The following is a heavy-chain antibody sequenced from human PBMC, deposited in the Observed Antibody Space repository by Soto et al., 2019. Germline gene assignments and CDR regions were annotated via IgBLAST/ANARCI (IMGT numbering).Heavy chain of an antibody. CDR2: ISGSGGST. D-gene: IGHD2-2*01. CDR3: AKDRGDIVVVPAALDY. CDR1: GFTFSSYA. J-gene: IGHJ4*02. Sequence: EVQLLESGGGLVQPGGSLRLSCAASGFTFSSYAMSWVRQAPGKGLEWVSAISGSGGSTYYADSVKGRFTISRDNSKNTLYLQMNSLRAEDTAVYYCAKDRGDIVVVPAALDYWGQGTLVTVSS. V-gene: IGHV3-23*01.